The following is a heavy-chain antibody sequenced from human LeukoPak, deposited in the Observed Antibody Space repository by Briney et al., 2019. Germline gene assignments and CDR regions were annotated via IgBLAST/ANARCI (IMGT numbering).Heavy chain of an antibody. J-gene: IGHJ4*02. D-gene: IGHD3-10*01. CDR1: GFTFSSFG. CDR2: INAGGGTYT. Sequence: GGSLRLSRAASGFTFSSFGMSWVRQAPGKGLEWVSSINAGGGTYTYYADSVKGRFTISRDNSKNTLHLQMNSLRAEDTAVYYCAKRGESGVYYFDFWGQGTLVTVSS. V-gene: IGHV3-23*01. CDR3: AKRGESGVYYFDF.